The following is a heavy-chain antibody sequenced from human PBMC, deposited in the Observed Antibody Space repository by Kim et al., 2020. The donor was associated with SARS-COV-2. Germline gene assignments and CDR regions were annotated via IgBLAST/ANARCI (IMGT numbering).Heavy chain of an antibody. CDR3: SRHTDY. J-gene: IGHJ4*02. CDR1: GFTFGDFA. Sequence: GGSLRLSCTASGFTFGDFAMSWFRQAPGKGLEWVGFLRSKAYGGTTEYAASVKGRFTISRDDSKSIPYLQRNSLKTDDTAVYYCSRHTDYWGQGTLVTVSS. CDR2: LRSKAYGGTT. V-gene: IGHV3-49*03.